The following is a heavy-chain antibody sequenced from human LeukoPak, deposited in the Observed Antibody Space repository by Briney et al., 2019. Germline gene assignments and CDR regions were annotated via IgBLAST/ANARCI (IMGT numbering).Heavy chain of an antibody. V-gene: IGHV1-2*02. CDR2: INPYNGDT. Sequence: GASVTVSCKASGYTFTGYYLHWVRQAPGQGLEWMGWINPYNGDTNYSPKFKGRVTLTRDTSTTTSYMDRSRLTSDDTAVYFCARGSYDSRGYYSDYHFYMELWGKGTTVTVSS. CDR1: GYTFTGYY. CDR3: ARGSYDSRGYYSDYHFYMEL. J-gene: IGHJ6*03. D-gene: IGHD3-22*01.